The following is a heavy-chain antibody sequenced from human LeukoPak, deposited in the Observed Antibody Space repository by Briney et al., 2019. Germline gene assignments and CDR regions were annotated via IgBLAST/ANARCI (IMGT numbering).Heavy chain of an antibody. V-gene: IGHV1-69*04. J-gene: IGHJ4*02. CDR2: IIPILGIA. CDR3: ARMTTVVPRGFDY. D-gene: IGHD4-23*01. Sequence: ASVKVSCKASGGTFSSYAISWVRQAPGQGLEWMGRIIPILGIANYAQKFQGRVTITADKSTSTAYMELSSLRSEDTAVYYCARMTTVVPRGFDYWGQGTLVTVSS. CDR1: GGTFSSYA.